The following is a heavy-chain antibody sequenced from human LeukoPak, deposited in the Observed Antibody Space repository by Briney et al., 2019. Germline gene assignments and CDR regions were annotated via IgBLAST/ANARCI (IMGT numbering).Heavy chain of an antibody. CDR1: GFTFSNNW. Sequence: GGSLRLSCAASGFTFSNNWMIWVRQAPGKGLEWVANIKEDGSAKYYVDSVKGRFTISRDNAKNSLYLQMNSLRAGDTAIYYCTKDRRGPAAGTWYFDSWGQGTLVTVSS. CDR2: IKEDGSAK. J-gene: IGHJ4*02. CDR3: TKDRRGPAAGTWYFDS. V-gene: IGHV3-7*03. D-gene: IGHD6-13*01.